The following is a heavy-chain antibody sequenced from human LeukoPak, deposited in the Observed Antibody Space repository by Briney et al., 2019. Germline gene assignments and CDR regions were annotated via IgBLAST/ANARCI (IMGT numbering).Heavy chain of an antibody. CDR1: GYSISSGYS. CDR2: IYYTGST. V-gene: IGHV4-38-2*01. Sequence: KPSETLSLTCAVSGYSISSGYSWGWIRPPPGKGLEWTGYIYYTGSTYYNPSLKSRVTISVDTSKNQFSLKLSSVTAADTAVYYCARVPPHDAFDIWGQGTMVTVSS. J-gene: IGHJ3*02. CDR3: ARVPPHDAFDI.